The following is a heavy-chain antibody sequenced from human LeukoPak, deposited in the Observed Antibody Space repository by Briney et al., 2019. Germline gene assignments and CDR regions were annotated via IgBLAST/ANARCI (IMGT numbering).Heavy chain of an antibody. Sequence: SETLSLTCTVSGGSISSYYWSWIRQPPGKGLEWIGYIYYSGSTNYNPSLKSRVTISVDTSKNQFSLKLSSVTAADTAVYYGASFGGYGMDVWGQGTTVTVSS. J-gene: IGHJ6*02. D-gene: IGHD4-23*01. CDR2: IYYSGST. V-gene: IGHV4-59*01. CDR1: GGSISSYY. CDR3: ASFGGYGMDV.